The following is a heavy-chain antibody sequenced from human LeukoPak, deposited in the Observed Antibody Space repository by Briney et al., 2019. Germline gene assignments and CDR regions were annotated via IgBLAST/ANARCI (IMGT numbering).Heavy chain of an antibody. CDR3: TTPPHSGSPT. CDR2: ITGSGGST. Sequence: GGSLRLSCAASGFTFSSYAMSWVRQAPGKGLEWVSAITGSGGSTYYADSVKGRFTISRDNAKNSLYLQMNSLKTEDTAVYYCTTPPHSGSPTWGQGTLVTVSS. V-gene: IGHV3-23*01. J-gene: IGHJ5*02. D-gene: IGHD1-26*01. CDR1: GFTFSSYA.